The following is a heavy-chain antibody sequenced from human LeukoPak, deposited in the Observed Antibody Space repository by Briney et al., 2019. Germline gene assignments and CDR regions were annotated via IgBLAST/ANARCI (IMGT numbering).Heavy chain of an antibody. D-gene: IGHD6-19*01. CDR3: TTMGGWSSGWYH. V-gene: IGHV3-15*01. CDR2: IKSKTDGGTT. Sequence: GGSLRLSCAASGFSFINAWMSWVRQAPGKGLEWGGRIKSKTDGGTTDYAAPVKGRFTISRDDSKNTLYLQMNSLKTEDTAVYYCTTMGGWSSGWYHWGQGTLVTVSS. J-gene: IGHJ5*02. CDR1: GFSFINAW.